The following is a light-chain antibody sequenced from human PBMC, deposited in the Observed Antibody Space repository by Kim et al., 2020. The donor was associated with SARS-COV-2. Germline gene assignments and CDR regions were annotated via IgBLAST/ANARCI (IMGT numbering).Light chain of an antibody. CDR1: QDLTNY. CDR3: QQYDNLPYT. J-gene: IGKJ2*01. CDR2: DAS. V-gene: IGKV1-33*01. Sequence: DIQMTQSPSSLSASVGDRVTITCQASQDLTNYLNWYQQKSGKAPKLLIYDASNLEQGVPSRFSGSGFGTDFTFPISSLQPEDVATYYCQQYDNLPYTFGQGTKLEI.